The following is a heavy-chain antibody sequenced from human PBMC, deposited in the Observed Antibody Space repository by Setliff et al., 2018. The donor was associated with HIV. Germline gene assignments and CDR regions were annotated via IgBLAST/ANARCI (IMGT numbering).Heavy chain of an antibody. CDR3: ARGPPGSSIGWYVGY. CDR1: GGSFSGFY. J-gene: IGHJ4*02. CDR2: INHSGST. D-gene: IGHD6-19*01. V-gene: IGHV4-34*01. Sequence: SETLSLTCAVYGGSFSGFYWNWIRQPPGKGPEWIGEINHSGSTNYNPSLKSRVTISVDTSKSQFSLRLSSVIAADTAVYYCARGPPGSSIGWYVGYWGQGTLVTVSS.